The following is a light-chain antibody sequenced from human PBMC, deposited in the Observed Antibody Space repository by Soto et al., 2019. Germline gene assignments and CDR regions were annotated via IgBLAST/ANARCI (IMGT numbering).Light chain of an antibody. V-gene: IGLV1-44*01. CDR1: SSNIGSNA. J-gene: IGLJ1*01. Sequence: QSVLTQPPSASGTPGQKVTISCSGSSSNIGSNAVNWYKQVPGTAPKLLIYSDDQRPSGVPDRFSGSNYGTSASLAISGLQSEDEADYICAAWNDKLTGPSHVFGTGTKVTVL. CDR2: SDD. CDR3: AAWNDKLTGPSHV.